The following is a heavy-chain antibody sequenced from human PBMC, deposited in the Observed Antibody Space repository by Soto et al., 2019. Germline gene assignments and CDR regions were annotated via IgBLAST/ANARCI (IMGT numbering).Heavy chain of an antibody. V-gene: IGHV1-24*01. CDR1: GYTLTELS. Sequence: ASVKVSCKVSGYTLTELSMHWVRQAPGKGLEWMGGFDPEDGETIYAQKFQGRVTMTEDTSTDTAYMELSSLRSEDTAVYYCATEVGGYSWLGGYFDYWGQGTLVTVSS. CDR2: FDPEDGET. J-gene: IGHJ4*02. D-gene: IGHD5-18*01. CDR3: ATEVGGYSWLGGYFDY.